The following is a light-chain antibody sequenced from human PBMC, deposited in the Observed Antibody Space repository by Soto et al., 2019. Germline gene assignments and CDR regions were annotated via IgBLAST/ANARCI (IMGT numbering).Light chain of an antibody. CDR3: QQYNNWPRT. CDR2: GAS. V-gene: IGKV3-15*01. Sequence: EIVMTQSPATLSVSPGERATLSCRASQSVRSNLAWYQQKPGQAPRLLIYGASTRATGIPARFSGSGSGTEFTLTVSSLQSEDCAAYYCQQYNNWPRTFGQGTKVEIK. J-gene: IGKJ1*01. CDR1: QSVRSN.